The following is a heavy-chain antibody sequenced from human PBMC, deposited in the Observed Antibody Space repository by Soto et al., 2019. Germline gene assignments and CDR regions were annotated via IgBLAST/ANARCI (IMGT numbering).Heavy chain of an antibody. J-gene: IGHJ4*02. CDR2: INPSGGST. Sequence: QVQLVQSGAEVKKPGASVKVSGKASGYTFTSYYMQWVRQAPRQGLEWMGIINPSGGSTGYAQKFQGRVTTTRDTSTSTVYMELSSLRAEDTAVYYCARDRTIAAAGTDYWGQGTLVTVSS. CDR3: ARDRTIAAAGTDY. D-gene: IGHD6-13*01. V-gene: IGHV1-46*03. CDR1: GYTFTSYY.